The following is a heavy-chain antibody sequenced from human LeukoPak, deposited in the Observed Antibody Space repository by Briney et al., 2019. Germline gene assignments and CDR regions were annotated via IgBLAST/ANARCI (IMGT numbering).Heavy chain of an antibody. CDR1: GGSIRNYY. D-gene: IGHD2-2*01. CDR2: IYTSGSA. CDR3: AREGFVQVPATDYYYYYGMDV. V-gene: IGHV4-4*07. Sequence: SETLSLTCTVSGGSIRNYYWSWTRQPAGKGLEWIGRIYTSGSANYNPSLKSRVTMSVDTSKNQFSLKLSSVTAADTAVYYCAREGFVQVPATDYYYYYGMDVWGQGTTVTVSS. J-gene: IGHJ6*02.